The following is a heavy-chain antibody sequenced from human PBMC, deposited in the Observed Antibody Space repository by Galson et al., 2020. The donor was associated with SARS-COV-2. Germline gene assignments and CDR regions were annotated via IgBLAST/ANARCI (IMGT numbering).Heavy chain of an antibody. J-gene: IGHJ2*01. CDR3: AKALDGQDFFDL. Sequence: NSGGALRLSCAASGFTFSNSSLSWIRQAPGKGLEWLSFISRHGDTIYYASSVKGRFTISRDNPKNLLFLQMNSLRAEDTAVYYCAKALDGQDFFDLWGRGTLVTVSS. CDR2: ISRHGDTI. CDR1: GFTFSNSS. V-gene: IGHV3-11*04. D-gene: IGHD1-1*01.